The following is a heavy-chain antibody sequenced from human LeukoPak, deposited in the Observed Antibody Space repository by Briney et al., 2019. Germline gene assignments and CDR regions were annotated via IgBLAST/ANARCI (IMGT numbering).Heavy chain of an antibody. V-gene: IGHV3-23*01. CDR2: ISGSGSSI. Sequence: KAGGSLRLSCAASGFTFSSYAMSWVRQAPGKGQEWVSAISGSGSSIIYADSVKGRFTISRDNSKNTVYLQMDSLRVDDTALYYCAKRPGPYTGTSSEWYFDYWGLGTLVTVSS. CDR1: GFTFSSYA. CDR3: AKRPGPYTGTSSEWYFDY. D-gene: IGHD2-2*02. J-gene: IGHJ4*02.